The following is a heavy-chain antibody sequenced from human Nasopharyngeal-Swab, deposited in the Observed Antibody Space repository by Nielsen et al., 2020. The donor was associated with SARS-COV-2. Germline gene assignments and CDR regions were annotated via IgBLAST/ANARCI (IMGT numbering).Heavy chain of an antibody. CDR1: GYTFTGYY. CDR2: INPNSGGT. CDR3: ARDLDYDFPYGMDV. V-gene: IGHV1-2*04. Sequence: ASVKVSCKASGYTFTGYYMHWVRQAPGQGLEWIGWINPNSGGTNYAQKFQGWVTMTRDTSISTAYMELSRLRSDDTAVYYCARDLDYDFPYGMDVWGQGTTVTVSS. J-gene: IGHJ6*02. D-gene: IGHD3-3*01.